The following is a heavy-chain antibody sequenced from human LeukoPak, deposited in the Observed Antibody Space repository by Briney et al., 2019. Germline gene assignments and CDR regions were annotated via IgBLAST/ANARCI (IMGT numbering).Heavy chain of an antibody. Sequence: PSETLSLTCAVYGGSFSAYYWSWIRQPPGKGLEWIGEINHSGSTNYNPSLKSRVTISIDTSKNQFSLEMSSVTAADTAVYYCARSRGARSSRLYNWFDPWGQGTLVNGSS. D-gene: IGHD6-13*01. V-gene: IGHV4-34*01. CDR2: INHSGST. CDR1: GGSFSAYY. CDR3: ARSRGARSSRLYNWFDP. J-gene: IGHJ5*02.